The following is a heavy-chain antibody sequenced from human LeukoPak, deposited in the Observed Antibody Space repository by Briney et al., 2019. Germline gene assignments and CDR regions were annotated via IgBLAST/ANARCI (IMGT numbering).Heavy chain of an antibody. CDR2: MNPNSGNT. J-gene: IGHJ5*02. CDR3: ARVIVVVPAAKVWFDP. Sequence: VASVTVSCKASGYTFTSYDINWVRQATGQGLEWMGWMNPNSGNTGYAQKFQGRVTISRNTSISTAYMELSSLRSEDTAVYYCARVIVVVPAAKVWFDPWGQGTLVTVSS. V-gene: IGHV1-8*03. CDR1: GYTFTSYD. D-gene: IGHD2-2*01.